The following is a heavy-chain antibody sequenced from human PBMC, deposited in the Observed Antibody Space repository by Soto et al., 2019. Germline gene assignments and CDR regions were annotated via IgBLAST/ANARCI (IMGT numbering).Heavy chain of an antibody. Sequence: GGSLRLSCAASGFTFSSYGMHWVRQAPGKGLEWVAVISYDGSNKYYADSVKGRFTISRDNSKNTLYLQMNSLRAEDTAVYYCAKLVLLWFGELSIQNFDYWGQGTLVTVSS. V-gene: IGHV3-30*18. J-gene: IGHJ4*02. CDR3: AKLVLLWFGELSIQNFDY. CDR2: ISYDGSNK. CDR1: GFTFSSYG. D-gene: IGHD3-10*01.